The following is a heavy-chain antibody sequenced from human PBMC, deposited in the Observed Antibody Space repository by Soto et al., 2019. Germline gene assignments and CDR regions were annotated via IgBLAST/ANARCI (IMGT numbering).Heavy chain of an antibody. D-gene: IGHD6-13*01. CDR2: MNPNSGNT. J-gene: IGHJ4*02. Sequence: ASVKVSCKASGYTFTSYDINWVRQATGQGLEWMGWMNPNSGNTGYAQKFQGRVTMTRNTSISTAYMELSSLRSEDTAVYYCARGPRHSSSWYEGAGNDYWGQGTLVTVSS. V-gene: IGHV1-8*01. CDR1: GYTFTSYD. CDR3: ARGPRHSSSWYEGAGNDY.